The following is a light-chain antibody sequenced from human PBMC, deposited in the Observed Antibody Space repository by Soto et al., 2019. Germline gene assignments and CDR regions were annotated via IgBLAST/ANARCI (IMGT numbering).Light chain of an antibody. J-gene: IGKJ5*01. CDR1: QSVSSY. CDR2: DAS. V-gene: IGKV3-11*01. Sequence: EIVFTQSPATLSLSPGESATLSFMASQSVSSYLAWYQQKPGQAPRLLIYDASNRATGFPARFSGSGSGTDFTLTISRLEPEDFAVYYCQQRSSWPITFGQGTRLEIK. CDR3: QQRSSWPIT.